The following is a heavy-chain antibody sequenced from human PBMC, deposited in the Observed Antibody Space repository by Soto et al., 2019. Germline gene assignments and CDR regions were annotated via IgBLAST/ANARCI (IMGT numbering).Heavy chain of an antibody. V-gene: IGHV1-69*08. D-gene: IGHD6-19*01. J-gene: IGHJ4*02. Sequence: QVQLVQSGAEVKKPGSSVKVSCKASGGTFSSYTISWVRQAPGQGLEWMGRIIPILGIANYAQKFQGRVTITADKSTSTAYMELSSLRSEDTAVYYCARDSPGYSSGWYPYVDDYWGQGTLVTVSS. CDR2: IIPILGIA. CDR1: GGTFSSYT. CDR3: ARDSPGYSSGWYPYVDDY.